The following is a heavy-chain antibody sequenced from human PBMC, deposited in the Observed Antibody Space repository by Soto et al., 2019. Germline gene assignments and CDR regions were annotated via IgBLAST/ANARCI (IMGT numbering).Heavy chain of an antibody. Sequence: RICWKGAEGHIVGHWVSWVSKKQGKGLEWMGRIDPSDSQTYYSPSFRGHVTISATKSITTVFLQWSSLRASDTAMYYCARQIYDSDTGPNFQYYFDSWVQGTPVLVFS. J-gene: IGHJ4*02. V-gene: IGHV5-10-1*01. D-gene: IGHD3-22*01. CDR2: IDPSDSQT. CDR3: ARQIYDSDTGPNFQYYFDS. CDR1: EGHIVGHW.